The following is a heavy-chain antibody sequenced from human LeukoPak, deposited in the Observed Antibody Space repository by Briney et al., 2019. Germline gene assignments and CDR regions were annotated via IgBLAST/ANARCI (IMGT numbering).Heavy chain of an antibody. Sequence: GGSLRLSCAASGFTVSSNYMIWVRQAPGKGLEWVSVIYSGGSTYYADSVRGRFTISRDNSKNTLYLQMNSLGAEDTAVYYCARVSYYDSSGYYFLSYVDYWGQGTLVTVSS. D-gene: IGHD3-22*01. CDR1: GFTVSSNY. J-gene: IGHJ4*02. CDR3: ARVSYYDSSGYYFLSYVDY. V-gene: IGHV3-53*01. CDR2: IYSGGST.